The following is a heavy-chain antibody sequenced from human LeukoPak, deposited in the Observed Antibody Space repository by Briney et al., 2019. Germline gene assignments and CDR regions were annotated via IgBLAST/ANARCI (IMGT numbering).Heavy chain of an antibody. CDR2: IYGSGKT. CDR3: ARAGWLLPPVQ. Sequence: SETLSLTCTVSVASMSDYVWNWIRQPPGQALEWIGYIYGSGKTIYSPSLKSRVSTSVDTSTKQLSLKLNSVCAADTAVYFCARAGWLLPPVQWGEGTLVTVSS. J-gene: IGHJ4*02. D-gene: IGHD3-9*01. CDR1: VASMSDYV. V-gene: IGHV4-59*08.